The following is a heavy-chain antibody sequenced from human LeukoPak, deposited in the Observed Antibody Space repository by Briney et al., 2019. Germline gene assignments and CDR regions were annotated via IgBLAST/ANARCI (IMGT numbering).Heavy chain of an antibody. CDR3: ARRETQQLVRENYYYYYYMDV. V-gene: IGHV3-21*01. J-gene: IGHJ6*03. CDR1: GFTFSSYS. Sequence: PGGSLRLSCAASGFTFSSYSMNWVRQAPGKGLEWVSSISSSSSYIYYADSVKGRFTISRDNAKNSLYLQMNSLRAEDTAVYYCARRETQQLVRENYYYYYYMDVWGKGTTVTVSS. CDR2: ISSSSSYI. D-gene: IGHD6-13*01.